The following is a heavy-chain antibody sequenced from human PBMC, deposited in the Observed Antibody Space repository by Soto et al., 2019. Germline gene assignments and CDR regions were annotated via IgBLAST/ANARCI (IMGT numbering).Heavy chain of an antibody. CDR3: AAATDGETTVTTRGPEIFDY. CDR2: IIPIFGTA. D-gene: IGHD4-17*01. J-gene: IGHJ4*02. V-gene: IGHV1-69*13. Sequence: SVKVSCKASGGTFSSYPISWVRQAPGQGLEWMGGIIPIFGTANYAQKFQGRVTITADESTSTAYMELSSLRSEDTAVYYCAAATDGETTVTTRGPEIFDYWGQGTLVTVSS. CDR1: GGTFSSYP.